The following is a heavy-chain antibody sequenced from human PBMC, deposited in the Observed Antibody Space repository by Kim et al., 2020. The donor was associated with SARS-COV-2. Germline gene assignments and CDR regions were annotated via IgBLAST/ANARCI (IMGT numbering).Heavy chain of an antibody. CDR2: INTDGNTT. D-gene: IGHD6-13*01. CDR1: GFTFSSYW. V-gene: IGHV3-74*01. J-gene: IGHJ4*02. Sequence: GGSLRLSCAASGFTFSSYWMHWVRQAPGKGLVWVSRINTDGNTTTYAASVKGRFTMSRDNAKNTLYLQMTSLRAEDTAVYYCAREYSSNGRYFDHWGQGTLVTVSS. CDR3: AREYSSNGRYFDH.